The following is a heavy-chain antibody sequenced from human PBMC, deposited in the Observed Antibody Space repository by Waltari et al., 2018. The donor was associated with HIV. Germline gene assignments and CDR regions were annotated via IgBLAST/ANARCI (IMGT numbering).Heavy chain of an antibody. D-gene: IGHD4-17*01. V-gene: IGHV3-66*01. J-gene: IGHJ6*02. CDR2: IYSGGST. CDR3: ARDYGGNSFYYYYAMDV. CDR1: GFTVRRNQ. Sequence: EVQLVESGGGWVQPGGSVRLSWAASGFTVRRNQLSWVRQAPGKGLEWVSVIYSGGSTYYADSVKGRFTISRDNSKNTLYLQMNSLRAEDTAVYYCARDYGGNSFYYYYAMDVWGQGTTVTVSS.